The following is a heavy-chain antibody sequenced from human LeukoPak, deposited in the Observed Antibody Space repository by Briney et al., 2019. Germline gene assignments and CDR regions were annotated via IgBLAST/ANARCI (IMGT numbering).Heavy chain of an antibody. V-gene: IGHV4-34*01. Sequence: SETLSLTCAVYGGSFSGYYWSWIRQPPGKGLEWIGEINHSGSTNYNPSLKSRVTISVDTSKNQFSLKLSSVTAADTAVYYCARGRPVVVEAATPYYYYGMDVGGKGTTVTV. D-gene: IGHD2-15*01. CDR2: INHSGST. CDR3: ARGRPVVVEAATPYYYYGMDV. CDR1: GGSFSGYY. J-gene: IGHJ6*04.